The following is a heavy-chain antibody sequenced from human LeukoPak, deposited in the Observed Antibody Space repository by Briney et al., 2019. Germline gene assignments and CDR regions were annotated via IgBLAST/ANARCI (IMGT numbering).Heavy chain of an antibody. D-gene: IGHD5-12*01. CDR3: ARARYSGYVIDY. Sequence: PSETLSLTCTVSGGSITSNYWTWTRQPPGKGLEWIAYMYYSGTTNCNPSLKSRVTMSVDTSKNQFSLKLSSVTAADTAAYYCARARYSGYVIDYWGQGTLVTVSS. CDR1: GGSITSNY. V-gene: IGHV4-59*01. J-gene: IGHJ4*02. CDR2: MYYSGTT.